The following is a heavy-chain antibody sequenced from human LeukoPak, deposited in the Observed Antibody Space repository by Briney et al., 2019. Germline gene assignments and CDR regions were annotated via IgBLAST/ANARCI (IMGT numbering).Heavy chain of an antibody. CDR1: GGSISSYY. Sequence: PSGTLSLTCTVSGGSISSYYWGWIRQPPGKGLEWVGDIYYTGSTNYNLSLKSGVTISVDTSKNQFSLKLSSVTAADTAVYYCARVGSYYDSSGYLYFDYWGQGTLVTVSS. CDR3: ARVGSYYDSSGYLYFDY. V-gene: IGHV4-59*01. D-gene: IGHD3-22*01. CDR2: IYYTGST. J-gene: IGHJ4*02.